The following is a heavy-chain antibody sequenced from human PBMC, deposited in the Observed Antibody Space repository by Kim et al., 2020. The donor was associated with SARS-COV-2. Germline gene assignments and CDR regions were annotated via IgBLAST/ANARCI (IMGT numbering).Heavy chain of an antibody. Sequence: GGSLRLSCTASGFTFGDYAMSWFRQAPGKGLEWVGFIRSKAYGGTTEYAASVKGRFTISRDDSKSIAYLQMNSLKTEDTAVYYCTRRGVLWFGDDAFDIWGQGTMVTVSS. CDR2: IRSKAYGGTT. D-gene: IGHD3-10*01. CDR3: TRRGVLWFGDDAFDI. J-gene: IGHJ3*02. CDR1: GFTFGDYA. V-gene: IGHV3-49*03.